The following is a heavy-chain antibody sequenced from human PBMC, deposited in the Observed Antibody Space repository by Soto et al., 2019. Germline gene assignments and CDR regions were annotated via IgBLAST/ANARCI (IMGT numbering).Heavy chain of an antibody. CDR1: GYTFTSYG. Sequence: GASVKVSCKASGYTFTSYGISWVRQAPGQGLEWMGWISNYNGDTNYAQKLQGRVTMTTDTSTSTAYMELRSLKSDDTAVYYCTRGGQLFAGNYFDYWGQGTLVTVSS. V-gene: IGHV1-18*01. CDR3: TRGGQLFAGNYFDY. J-gene: IGHJ4*02. D-gene: IGHD3-10*02. CDR2: ISNYNGDT.